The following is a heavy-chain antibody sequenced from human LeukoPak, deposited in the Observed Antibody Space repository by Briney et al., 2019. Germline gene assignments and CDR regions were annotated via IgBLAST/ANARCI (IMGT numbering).Heavy chain of an antibody. CDR1: GGSFSGYY. J-gene: IGHJ5*02. CDR2: INHSGST. V-gene: IGHV4-34*01. D-gene: IGHD6-19*01. CDR3: ARGGKRSSGYLIVPFNWFDP. Sequence: SETLSLTCAVYGGSFSGYYWSWIRQPPGKGLEWIGEINHSGSTNYNPSLKSRVTISVDTSKNQFSLKLSSVTAADTAVYYCARGGKRSSGYLIVPFNWFDPWGQGTLVTVSS.